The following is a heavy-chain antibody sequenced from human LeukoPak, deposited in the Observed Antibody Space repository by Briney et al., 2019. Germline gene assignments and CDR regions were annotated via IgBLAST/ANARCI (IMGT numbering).Heavy chain of an antibody. CDR3: ARESERGYSYGYALDC. CDR1: GYTFTSYY. CDR2: INPSGGST. D-gene: IGHD5-18*01. J-gene: IGHJ4*02. V-gene: IGHV1-46*01. Sequence: ASVKVSCKASGYTFTSYYMHWVRQAPGQGLEWMGIINPSGGSTSYAQKFQGRVTMTRGTSTSTVYMELSSLRSEDTAVYYCARESERGYSYGYALDCWGQGTLVTVSS.